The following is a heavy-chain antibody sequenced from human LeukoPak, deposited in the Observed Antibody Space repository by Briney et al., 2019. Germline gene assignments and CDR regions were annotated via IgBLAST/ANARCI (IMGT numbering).Heavy chain of an antibody. CDR3: ARVGSGSYPYYYYMDV. Sequence: SVKVSCKASGGTFRSYAISWVRQAPGQGLEWMGGIIPIFGTANYAQKFQGRVTITTDESTSTAYMELSSLRSEDTAVYYCARVGSGSYPYYYYMDVWGKGTTVTVSS. V-gene: IGHV1-69*05. CDR2: IIPIFGTA. CDR1: GGTFRSYA. J-gene: IGHJ6*03. D-gene: IGHD3-10*01.